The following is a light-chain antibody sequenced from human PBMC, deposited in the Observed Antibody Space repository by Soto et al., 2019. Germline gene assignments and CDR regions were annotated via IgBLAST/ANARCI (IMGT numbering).Light chain of an antibody. CDR2: WAS. V-gene: IGKV4-1*01. CDR1: QTVLDSSNNRDY. CDR3: QQDYTSPRT. J-gene: IGKJ1*01. Sequence: DIVMTQSPDSLAVSLGERATINCKSSQTVLDSSNNRDYLTWYQQKPGQPPKLLIYWASTREFGVPDRFSGSGSRTDFTLTISSLQAGDVGVYYCQQDYTSPRTFGHGTKVEIK.